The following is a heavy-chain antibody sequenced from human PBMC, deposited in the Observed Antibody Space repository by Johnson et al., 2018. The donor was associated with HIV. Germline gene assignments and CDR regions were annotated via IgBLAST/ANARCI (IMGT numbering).Heavy chain of an antibody. D-gene: IGHD1-26*01. CDR2: IWFDGFNN. V-gene: IGHV3-33*08. J-gene: IGHJ3*02. Sequence: QVQLVESGGGLVKPGGSLRLSCAASGFTFSSYAMSWVRQAPGKGLEWVAVIWFDGFNNYYADSVKGRFTISRDNSKNTLYLQMNSLRAEDTAVYSCARGDRSTYYRRGAFDIWGQGTMVTVSS. CDR3: ARGDRSTYYRRGAFDI. CDR1: GFTFSSYA.